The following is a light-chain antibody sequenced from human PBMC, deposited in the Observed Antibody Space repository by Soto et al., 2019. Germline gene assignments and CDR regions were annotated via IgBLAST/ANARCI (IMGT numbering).Light chain of an antibody. J-gene: IGLJ1*01. Sequence: QSALTQPASVSGSPGQSITISCTGTSSDVGGHNYVSWYQHYPGKAPKLMIYEVTNRPSGVSDRFSGSKSGNTASLAITGLQAEDEAVYYCQSFDNTYVFGTGTKVTVL. V-gene: IGLV2-14*01. CDR3: QSFDNTYV. CDR2: EVT. CDR1: SSDVGGHNY.